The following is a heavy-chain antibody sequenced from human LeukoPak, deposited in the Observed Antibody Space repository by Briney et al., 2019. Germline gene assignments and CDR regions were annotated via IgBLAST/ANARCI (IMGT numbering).Heavy chain of an antibody. J-gene: IGHJ3*02. V-gene: IGHV4-34*01. D-gene: IGHD4-11*01. CDR3: ARDRSNYRDAFDI. CDR2: INRSGNT. CDR1: GGSFSGFY. Sequence: SETLSLTCAIYGGSFSGFYWSWIRQPPGKGLEWIGEINRSGNTNYNPSLKSRVTISVDKSKNQFSLKLSSVTAADTAVYYCARDRSNYRDAFDIWGQGTMVTVSS.